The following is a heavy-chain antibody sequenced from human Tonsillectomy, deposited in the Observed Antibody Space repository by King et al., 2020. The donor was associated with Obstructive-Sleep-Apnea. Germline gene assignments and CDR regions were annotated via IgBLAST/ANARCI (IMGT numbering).Heavy chain of an antibody. CDR1: GFTFSSYG. D-gene: IGHD3-22*01. CDR3: SKDKDLDYDSSAYYYVGSDY. CDR2: IRYYGSYK. V-gene: IGHV3-30*02. J-gene: IGHJ4*02. Sequence: QVQLVESGGGVVQSWRSLRLSCAAAGFTFSSYGMHCFRQAPGKGLELVAFIRYYGSYKYYADSVKGRFTISRDKSKNTLYLQMNSMGAEDTAGYYCSKDKDLDYDSSAYYYVGSDYWGQGTLVTVSS.